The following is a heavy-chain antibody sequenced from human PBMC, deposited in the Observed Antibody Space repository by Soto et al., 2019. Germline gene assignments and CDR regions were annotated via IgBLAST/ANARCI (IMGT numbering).Heavy chain of an antibody. D-gene: IGHD6-25*01. CDR1: GFTFTSYA. J-gene: IGHJ4*02. CDR3: ARDAAPSYFDY. Sequence: QVQLVESGGGVVQPGRSLRLSCAASGFTFTSYAMHWVRQAPGRGLEWVAFISFDGSNKYYADSVKGRFTISRDNSKNTLYLQMNSLRAEDTAVYYCARDAAPSYFDYWGQGTLVTVSS. V-gene: IGHV3-30*01. CDR2: ISFDGSNK.